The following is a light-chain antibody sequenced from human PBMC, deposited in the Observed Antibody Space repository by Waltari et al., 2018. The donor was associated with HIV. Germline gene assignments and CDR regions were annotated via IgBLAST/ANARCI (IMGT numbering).Light chain of an antibody. V-gene: IGKV3-20*01. CDR3: QHYDTSSYT. CDR1: PSLSSTY. Sequence: EVVLTQSPDNLSLSPGEKGTLSCTASPSLSSTYLDWYQQKPGQAPRRLIYGASNRASGVPDRFSGSGSRTYFTLTISRLEPEDFAVYYCQHYDTSSYTFGQGT. CDR2: GAS. J-gene: IGKJ2*01.